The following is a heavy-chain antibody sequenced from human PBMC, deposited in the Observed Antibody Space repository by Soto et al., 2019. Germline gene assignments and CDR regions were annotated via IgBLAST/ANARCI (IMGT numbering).Heavy chain of an antibody. CDR3: ARDRIAGSKYYYGMDV. CDR1: GGTFSSYA. J-gene: IGHJ6*02. CDR2: IIPIFGTE. Sequence: QVQLVQSGAEVKKPGSSVRVSCKASGGTFSSYAISWVRQAPGQGLEWMGGIIPIFGTENYAQKFQGRVTITADESTSTAYMELSSLRSEDTAVYYCARDRIAGSKYYYGMDVWGQGATVTVSS. D-gene: IGHD6-13*01. V-gene: IGHV1-69*01.